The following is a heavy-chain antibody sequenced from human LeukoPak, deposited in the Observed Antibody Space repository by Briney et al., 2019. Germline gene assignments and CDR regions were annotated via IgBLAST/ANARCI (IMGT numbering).Heavy chain of an antibody. CDR3: ARDFGTGTDFNWFDP. CDR2: IYHSGST. D-gene: IGHD3/OR15-3a*01. CDR1: GYSISSGYY. V-gene: IGHV4-38-2*02. Sequence: KSSETLSLTCTVSGYSISSGYYWGWIRQPPGKGLEWIGSIYHSGSTYYNPSLKSRVTISVDTSKNQFSLKLSSVTAADTAVYCCARDFGTGTDFNWFDPWGQGTLVTVSS. J-gene: IGHJ5*02.